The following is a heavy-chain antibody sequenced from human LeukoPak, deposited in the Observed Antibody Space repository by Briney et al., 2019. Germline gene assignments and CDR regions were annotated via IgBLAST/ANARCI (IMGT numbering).Heavy chain of an antibody. D-gene: IGHD1-14*01. CDR3: AKEGSYNPFDY. V-gene: IGHV3-30*18. Sequence: PGGPLRLSCAASGFIFSLYGMHWVRQAPGKGLEWVAVISYDGSNKYYADSVKGRFTISRDNSKNTLYLQMTSLRADDTAVYYCAKEGSYNPFDYWGQGTLVTVSS. J-gene: IGHJ4*02. CDR1: GFIFSLYG. CDR2: ISYDGSNK.